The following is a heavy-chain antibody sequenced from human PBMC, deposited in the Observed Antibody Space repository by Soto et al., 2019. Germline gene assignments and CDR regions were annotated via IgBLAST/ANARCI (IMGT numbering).Heavy chain of an antibody. CDR2: ISFDGSEK. CDR1: GFTFSIYG. D-gene: IGHD1-26*01. Sequence: QVQLVESGGGVVQPGRSLRLSCAASGFTFSIYGMHWVRHAPGKGLEWVAMISFDGSEKYYTDSVKGRFHISRDGSKNTMYLQMDSLRVEDTTVYYCARDRRLYYSDAFDIWGQGTTVTVSS. CDR3: ARDRRLYYSDAFDI. J-gene: IGHJ3*02. V-gene: IGHV3-30*03.